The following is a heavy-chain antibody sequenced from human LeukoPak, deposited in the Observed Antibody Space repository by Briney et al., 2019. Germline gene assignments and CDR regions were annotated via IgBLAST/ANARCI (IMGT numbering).Heavy chain of an antibody. D-gene: IGHD3-10*01. CDR1: GGSFSGYY. V-gene: IGHV4-34*01. Sequence: SETLSLTCAVYGGSFSGYYWSWIRQPPGKGLEWIGEINHSGSTNYNPSLKSRVTISVDTSKNQFSLKLSSVTAADTAVYYCASLRDYYYGSGSLAYWGQGTLVTVSS. CDR3: ASLRDYYYGSGSLAY. J-gene: IGHJ4*02. CDR2: INHSGST.